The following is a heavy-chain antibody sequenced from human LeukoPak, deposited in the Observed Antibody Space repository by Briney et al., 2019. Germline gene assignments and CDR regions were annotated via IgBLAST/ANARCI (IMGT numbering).Heavy chain of an antibody. CDR2: IYYSGST. CDR3: ARVTGYVMEDYFDY. V-gene: IGHV4-59*01. CDR1: GGSISSYY. J-gene: IGHJ4*02. Sequence: SETLSLTCTVSGGSISSYYWSWIRQPPGKGLEWIGYIYYSGSTNYNPSLKSRVTISVDTSKNQFSLRLSSVTAADTAVYYCARVTGYVMEDYFDYWGQGSLVTVSS. D-gene: IGHD6-13*01.